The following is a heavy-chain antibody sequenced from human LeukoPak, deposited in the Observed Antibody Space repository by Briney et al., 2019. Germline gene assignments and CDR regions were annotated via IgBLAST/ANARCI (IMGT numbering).Heavy chain of an antibody. J-gene: IGHJ5*02. Sequence: GGSLRLSCAASGFTFSSYAMHWVRQAPGKGLEWVAVISYDGSNKYYADSVKGRFTISRDNSKNTLYLQMNSLRAEDTAVYYCARGSKYSSGWRNWFDPWGQGTLVTVSS. V-gene: IGHV3-30-3*01. CDR3: ARGSKYSSGWRNWFDP. CDR2: ISYDGSNK. CDR1: GFTFSSYA. D-gene: IGHD6-19*01.